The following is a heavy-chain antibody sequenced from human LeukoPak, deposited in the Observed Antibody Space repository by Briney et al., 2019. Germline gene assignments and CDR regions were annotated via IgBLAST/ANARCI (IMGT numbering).Heavy chain of an antibody. CDR2: ISSSGSTI. CDR1: GFTFSSYA. J-gene: IGHJ3*02. CDR3: AREGSGWENHDAFDI. D-gene: IGHD6-19*01. V-gene: IGHV3-11*01. Sequence: NPGGSLRLSCAASGFTFSSYAMSWIRQAPGKGLEWGSYISSSGSTIYYAESVKGRFTISRDNAKNSLYLQMNSLRAEDTAVYYCAREGSGWENHDAFDIWGQGTMVTVSS.